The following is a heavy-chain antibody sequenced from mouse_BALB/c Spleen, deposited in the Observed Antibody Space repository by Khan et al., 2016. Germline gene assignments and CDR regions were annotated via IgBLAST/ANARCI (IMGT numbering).Heavy chain of an antibody. J-gene: IGHJ1*01. Sequence: EVELVESGPGLVKPSQSLSLTCTVTGYSITSDYAWNWIRQFPGNKLEWMGYISHSGSTSYNPSLKSRISITRDTSKNQFFLQLNSVTTEDTATYYCARSVYPHWYFDVWGAGTTVTVSS. CDR2: ISHSGST. CDR1: GYSITSDYA. V-gene: IGHV3-2*02. CDR3: ARSVYPHWYFDV.